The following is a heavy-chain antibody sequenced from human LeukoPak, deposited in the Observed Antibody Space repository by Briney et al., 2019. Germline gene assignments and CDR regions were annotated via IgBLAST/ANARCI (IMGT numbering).Heavy chain of an antibody. D-gene: IGHD5-18*01. V-gene: IGHV3-7*01. CDR3: ARDSGFRVGYSFDY. Sequence: GGSLRLSGAASGFTFSSYWMSWVRQAPGKGLEWVANIKQDGSEKYYVDSVKGRFTISRDNAKNSLYLQMNSLRAEDTAVYYCARDSGFRVGYSFDYWGQGTLVTVSS. J-gene: IGHJ4*02. CDR2: IKQDGSEK. CDR1: GFTFSSYW.